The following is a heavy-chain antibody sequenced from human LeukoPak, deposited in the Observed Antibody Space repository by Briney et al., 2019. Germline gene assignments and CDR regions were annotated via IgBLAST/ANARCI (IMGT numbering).Heavy chain of an antibody. CDR1: VYTFTGYY. J-gene: IGHJ4*02. Sequence: ASVNVSRTASVYTFTGYYMHWVRRAPGQGREWMGWINPNSGGTNYAQKFQGRVTMTRDTSISTAYMELSRLRSDDTAVYYCATSLLTGYTLDYWGQGTLVTVSS. CDR2: INPNSGGT. D-gene: IGHD3-9*01. V-gene: IGHV1-2*02. CDR3: ATSLLTGYTLDY.